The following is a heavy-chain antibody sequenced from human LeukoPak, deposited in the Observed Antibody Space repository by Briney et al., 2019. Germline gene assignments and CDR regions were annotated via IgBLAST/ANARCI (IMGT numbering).Heavy chain of an antibody. Sequence: GASVKVSFKASGYTFTVYYMHWVRQAPGQGLEWMGWINPNSGGTNYAQKFQGRVTMTRDTSTSTVYMELSSLRSEDTAVYYCARAPFSSSGSNFDYWGQGTLVTVSS. V-gene: IGHV1-2*02. CDR1: GYTFTVYY. CDR3: ARAPFSSSGSNFDY. D-gene: IGHD3-22*01. J-gene: IGHJ4*02. CDR2: INPNSGGT.